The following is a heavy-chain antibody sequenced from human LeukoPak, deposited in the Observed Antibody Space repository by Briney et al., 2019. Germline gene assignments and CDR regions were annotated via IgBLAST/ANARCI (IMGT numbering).Heavy chain of an antibody. CDR1: GGSTSSSSYY. J-gene: IGHJ4*02. Sequence: SETLSLTCTVSGGSTSSSSYYWGWILQPPGKGLEWIGSIYYSGSTYYNPSLKSRVTISVDTSKNQFSLKLSSVTAADTAVYYCARDSYDSSGYYEPLDYWGQGTLVTVSS. V-gene: IGHV4-39*07. D-gene: IGHD3-22*01. CDR2: IYYSGST. CDR3: ARDSYDSSGYYEPLDY.